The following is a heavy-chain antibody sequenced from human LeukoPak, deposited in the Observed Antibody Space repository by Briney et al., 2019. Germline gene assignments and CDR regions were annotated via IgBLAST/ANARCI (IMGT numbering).Heavy chain of an antibody. V-gene: IGHV1-3*01. CDR3: ATGGRGGPPTLYGMDV. CDR1: GYTLTTYF. Sequence: ASVKVSCKASGYTLTTYFIHWVGQAPGQKLEGMGWINAGNGTTKYSQKFQGRVTITRDTSASTAYMELSSLRSEDTAVYYCATGGRGGPPTLYGMDVWGQGTTVTVSS. D-gene: IGHD3-10*01. J-gene: IGHJ6*02. CDR2: INAGNGTT.